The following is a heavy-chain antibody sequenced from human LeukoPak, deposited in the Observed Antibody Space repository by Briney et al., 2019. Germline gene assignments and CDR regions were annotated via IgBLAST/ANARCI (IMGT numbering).Heavy chain of an antibody. J-gene: IGHJ4*02. CDR2: IIPILGIA. CDR1: GGTFSSYA. Sequence: GASVKVSCKGSGGTFSSYAISWVRQAPGQGLEWMGRIIPILGIANYAQKLQGRVTITADKSTSTAYMELSSLRSEDTAVYYCARGPGIAVAGTYSYYFDYWGQGTLVTVSS. CDR3: ARGPGIAVAGTYSYYFDY. D-gene: IGHD6-19*01. V-gene: IGHV1-69*04.